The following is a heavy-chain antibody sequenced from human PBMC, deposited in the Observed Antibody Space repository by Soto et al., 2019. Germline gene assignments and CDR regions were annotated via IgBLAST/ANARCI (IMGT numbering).Heavy chain of an antibody. J-gene: IGHJ6*03. Sequence: ASVKVYCKAAGYTFTSYHINWGRNATGQGLEWMGWMNPNSGNTGYAQKFQGRVTMTRNTSISTAYMELSSLRSEDTAVYYCASGYSYGNSYMAVWGKGTTVTVSS. CDR2: MNPNSGNT. CDR1: GYTFTSYH. CDR3: ASGYSYGNSYMAV. V-gene: IGHV1-8*01. D-gene: IGHD5-18*01.